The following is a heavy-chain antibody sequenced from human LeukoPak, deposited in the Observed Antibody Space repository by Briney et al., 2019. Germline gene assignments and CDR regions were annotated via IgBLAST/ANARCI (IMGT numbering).Heavy chain of an antibody. Sequence: ASVKVSCKASGYTFTSYGISWVRQAPGQGLEWMGWISAYNGNTNYAQKLQGRVTMTTDTSTSTVYMELRSLRSDDTAVYYCARDSSGWYLTVDYWGQGTLVTVSS. CDR3: ARDSSGWYLTVDY. CDR1: GYTFTSYG. V-gene: IGHV1-18*01. CDR2: ISAYNGNT. J-gene: IGHJ4*02. D-gene: IGHD6-19*01.